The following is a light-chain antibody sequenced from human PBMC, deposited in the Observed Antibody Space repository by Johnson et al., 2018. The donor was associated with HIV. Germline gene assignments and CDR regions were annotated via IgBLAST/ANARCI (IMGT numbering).Light chain of an antibody. CDR3: GIWDASLSPLYV. Sequence: QSVLTQPPSVSAAPGQKVTISCSGGISDVGNYFVSWYQQLPGAAPTLLIYEDNKRPSGIHDRFSGSKSGATATLGITGLQTGDEADYYCGIWDASLSPLYVFGTGTTITVL. CDR1: ISDVGNYF. J-gene: IGLJ1*01. V-gene: IGLV1-51*02. CDR2: EDN.